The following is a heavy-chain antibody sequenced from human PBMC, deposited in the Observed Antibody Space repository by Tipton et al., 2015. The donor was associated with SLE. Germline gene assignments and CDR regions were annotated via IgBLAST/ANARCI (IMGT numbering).Heavy chain of an antibody. V-gene: IGHV3-15*01. D-gene: IGHD2-21*01. CDR1: GFAFNNAW. CDR2: IKSKKDGETK. Sequence: SLRLSCVASGFAFNNAWMTWVRQAPGKGLEWVGRIKSKKDGETKDYAAPVRGRVTISRDDSKNTMYLELNGLKTEDTGVYYCTTKFLVDVGPRKDWGQGTLVTVSS. CDR3: TTKFLVDVGPRKD. J-gene: IGHJ4*02.